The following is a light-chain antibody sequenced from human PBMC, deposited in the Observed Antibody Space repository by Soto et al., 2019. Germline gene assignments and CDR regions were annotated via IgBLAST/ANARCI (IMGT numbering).Light chain of an antibody. V-gene: IGKV3-20*01. J-gene: IGKJ2*01. Sequence: EIVLTQSPGTLSLSPGERATLSCRTRQSVSNTYLAWYQQKPGQAPRLLIYGASSRATGIPDRFSGSESGTDFTLTISRLEPEDFAVYYCQQYGTSPPVYAFGQGTKLEIK. CDR2: GAS. CDR3: QQYGTSPPVYA. CDR1: QSVSNTY.